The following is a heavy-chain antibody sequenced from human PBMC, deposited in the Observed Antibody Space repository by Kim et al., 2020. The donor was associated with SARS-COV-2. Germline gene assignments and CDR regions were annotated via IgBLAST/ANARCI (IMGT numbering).Heavy chain of an antibody. Sequence: SETLSLTCTVSGGSISSNYWSWIRQPPGKGLEWIGYIYYRGSTNYNPSLQSRVTISVDTSKNQFSLKLSSVTAADTAVYYCSRELLHNWFDPCGQGTLVT. J-gene: IGHJ5*02. CDR3: SRELLHNWFDP. V-gene: IGHV4-59*13. D-gene: IGHD2-15*01. CDR2: IYYRGST. CDR1: GGSISSNY.